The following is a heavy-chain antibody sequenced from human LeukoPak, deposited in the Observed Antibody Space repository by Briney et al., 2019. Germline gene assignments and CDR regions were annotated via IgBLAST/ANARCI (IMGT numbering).Heavy chain of an antibody. CDR2: IYSGGST. D-gene: IGHD2-21*01. J-gene: IGHJ4*02. CDR1: GFTVSSNY. CDR3: ARERKYSYYFDY. V-gene: IGHV3-66*01. Sequence: PGGSLRLSCAASGFTVSSNYMSWVRQAPGKGLEWVSVIYSGGSTYYADSVKGRFTISRDNSKNTLYLQMNSLRAEDTAVYYCARERKYSYYFDYWGQGTLVTVSS.